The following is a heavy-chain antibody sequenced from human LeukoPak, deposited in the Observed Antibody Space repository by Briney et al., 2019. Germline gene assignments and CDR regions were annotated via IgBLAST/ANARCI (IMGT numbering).Heavy chain of an antibody. CDR3: AKPLGITVTPDY. CDR1: GFTFSSYW. J-gene: IGHJ4*02. CDR2: ISGSGGST. D-gene: IGHD1-14*01. Sequence: PGGSLRLSCAASGFTFSSYWMSWVRQAPGKGLEWVSAISGSGGSTYYADSVKGRFTISRDNSKNTLYLQMNSLRAEDTAVYYCAKPLGITVTPDYWGQGTLVTVSS. V-gene: IGHV3-23*01.